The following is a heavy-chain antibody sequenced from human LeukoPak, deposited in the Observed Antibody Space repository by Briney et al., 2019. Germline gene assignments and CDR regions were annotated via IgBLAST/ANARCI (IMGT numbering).Heavy chain of an antibody. CDR1: GGSISSYY. V-gene: IGHV4-59*01. Sequence: SETLSLTCTVSGGSISSYYWSWIRQPPGKGLEWIGYIYYSGSTNYNPSLKSRVTISVDTSKNQFSLKLSSVTAADTAVYYWARLPYYYDSSGYSRRYFDYWGQGTLVTVSS. CDR3: ARLPYYYDSSGYSRRYFDY. D-gene: IGHD3-22*01. CDR2: IYYSGST. J-gene: IGHJ4*02.